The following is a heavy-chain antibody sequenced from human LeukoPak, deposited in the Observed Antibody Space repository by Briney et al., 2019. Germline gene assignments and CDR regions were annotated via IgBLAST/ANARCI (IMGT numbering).Heavy chain of an antibody. D-gene: IGHD2-2*01. CDR2: IKSKTYGETT. Sequence: GGSLRLSCAASGITLTYDWMSWVRQAPGKGLEWVGRIKSKTYGETTDYAAPVKGRFTVSRDDSKNMVALQTNSLKTEDTALYYCTKERYCASTTCPGAFDLWGQGTMVTVSS. CDR3: TKERYCASTTCPGAFDL. CDR1: GITLTYDW. J-gene: IGHJ3*01. V-gene: IGHV3-15*01.